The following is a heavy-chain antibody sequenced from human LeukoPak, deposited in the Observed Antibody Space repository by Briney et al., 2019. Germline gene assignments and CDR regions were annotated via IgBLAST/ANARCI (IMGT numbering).Heavy chain of an antibody. Sequence: SETLSLTCTVSGGSISSYYWSWIRQPPGKGLEWIGRIYTSGSTNYNPSLKSRVTISVDTSKNQFSLKLSSVTAADTAVYYCARERAGYYGSGSYGSELANNYYYYYMDIWGKGTTVTVSS. D-gene: IGHD3-10*01. CDR1: GGSISSYY. J-gene: IGHJ6*03. CDR3: ARERAGYYGSGSYGSELANNYYYYYMDI. CDR2: IYTSGST. V-gene: IGHV4-4*07.